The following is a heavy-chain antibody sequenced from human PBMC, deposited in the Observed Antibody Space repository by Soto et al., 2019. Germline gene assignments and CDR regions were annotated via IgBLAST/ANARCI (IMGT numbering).Heavy chain of an antibody. CDR1: GFTFDDYG. J-gene: IGHJ6*02. CDR2: INWNGGST. D-gene: IGHD1-26*01. CDR3: ARGYSNPPDPYYYYGMDV. V-gene: IGHV3-20*04. Sequence: PGGSLRLSCAASGFTFDDYGMSWVRQAPGKGLEWVSGINWNGGSTGYADSVKGRFTISRDNAKNSLYLQMNSLRAEDTALYYCARGYSNPPDPYYYYGMDVWGQGTTVTVSS.